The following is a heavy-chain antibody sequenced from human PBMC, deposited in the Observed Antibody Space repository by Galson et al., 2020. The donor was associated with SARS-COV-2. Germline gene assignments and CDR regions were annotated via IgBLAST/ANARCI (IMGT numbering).Heavy chain of an antibody. CDR2: SYTGDSV. Sequence: QLGESLKISCAASGFTVSSNYKSWVRQTPGKGLEWVSVSYTGDSVNYADTVQGRFIISRDNSKNTLYLQMNGLRAEDTAVYYCAREWAVARAFGSCGQGTMVAVAS. J-gene: IGHJ3*02. V-gene: IGHV3-66*02. D-gene: IGHD2-15*01. CDR3: AREWAVARAFGS. CDR1: GFTVSSNY.